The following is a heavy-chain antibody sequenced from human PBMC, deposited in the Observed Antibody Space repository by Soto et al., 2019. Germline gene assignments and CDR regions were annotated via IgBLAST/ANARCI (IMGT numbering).Heavy chain of an antibody. CDR3: AREYSSGWYGYLQH. J-gene: IGHJ1*01. V-gene: IGHV4-31*03. D-gene: IGHD6-19*01. Sequence: SETLSLTCTVSGGSISSGGYYWSWIRQYPGLGLEWIGAVYYTGSTYYKRPLKSRLTMSVDTSKNQFSLMLTSVTAADTAVYYCAREYSSGWYGYLQHWGKGIQVTV. CDR1: GGSISSGGYY. CDR2: VYYTGST.